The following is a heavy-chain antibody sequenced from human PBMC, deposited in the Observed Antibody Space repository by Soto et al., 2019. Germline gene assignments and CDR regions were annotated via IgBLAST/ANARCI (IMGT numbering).Heavy chain of an antibody. D-gene: IGHD3-16*01. J-gene: IGHJ4*02. V-gene: IGHV4-59*01. CDR1: GASMTNYY. CDR2: VFYTGST. CDR3: ARSGHAFGGVV. Sequence: SETLSLTGTVSGASMTNYYGSWIRQPPGKGLEHIGYVFYTGSTNYSPSLQSRVTISVDTSNNQFSLKLTSVTTADTAIYYCARSGHAFGGVVWGRGILVTVSS.